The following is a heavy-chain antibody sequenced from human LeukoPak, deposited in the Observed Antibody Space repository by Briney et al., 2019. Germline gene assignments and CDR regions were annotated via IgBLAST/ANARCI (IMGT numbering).Heavy chain of an antibody. CDR2: IYYSGST. J-gene: IGHJ6*02. CDR1: GGSISRGGYY. CDR3: ARESPRNYYGMDV. V-gene: IGHV4-31*03. Sequence: PSQTLSLTCTVSGGSISRGGYYWRWIRQHPGKGLEWIGYIYYSGSTYYNPSLKSRVTISVDTSKNQFSLKLSSVTAADTAVYYCARESPRNYYGMDVWGQGTTVTVSS.